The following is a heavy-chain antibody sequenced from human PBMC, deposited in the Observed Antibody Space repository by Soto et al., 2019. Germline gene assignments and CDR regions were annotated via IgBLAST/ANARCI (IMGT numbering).Heavy chain of an antibody. V-gene: IGHV5-51*01. CDR1: GYSFVSYW. Sequence: EALKISCKGSGYSFVSYWIGWVRRMPGKGLEWMGNIYPDDSDTKYSPSFQGQVTISADKSINTAYLQWSSLKASDTAMYYCAKHFGQTLSPPPDSLGQPTPLTVSS. CDR2: IYPDDSDT. CDR3: AKHFGQTLSPPPDS. D-gene: IGHD3-16*01. J-gene: IGHJ4*02.